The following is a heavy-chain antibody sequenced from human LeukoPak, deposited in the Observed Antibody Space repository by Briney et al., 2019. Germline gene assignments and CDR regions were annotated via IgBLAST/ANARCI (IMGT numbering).Heavy chain of an antibody. CDR3: ARSSGTYHFDY. D-gene: IGHD1-26*01. CDR1: GFTFSSCE. CDR2: IISIVTYI. Sequence: VGSLRRSCAASGFTFSSCEMNWVRQAPGEGREWVSYIISIVTYILYAGSVKGRFTISRDIAKNSLFLQVNSMRAEDTAVYYCARSSGTYHFDYWGQGTLVTVSS. J-gene: IGHJ4*02. V-gene: IGHV3-48*03.